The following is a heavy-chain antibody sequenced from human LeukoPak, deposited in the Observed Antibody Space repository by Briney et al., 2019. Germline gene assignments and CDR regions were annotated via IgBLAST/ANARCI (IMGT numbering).Heavy chain of an antibody. CDR3: ARPVDYGVAYDAFDI. D-gene: IGHD4-17*01. V-gene: IGHV4-39*01. Sequence: SETLSLTCTVSGGSIGTSHYYWGWRRQPPGKGLEWIGSIHFSGSTNYNPSLKSRVSISVDTSKYQFSLRLSSVTASDTAAYYCARPVDYGVAYDAFDIWGQGTMVTVSS. CDR2: IHFSGST. CDR1: GGSIGTSHYY. J-gene: IGHJ3*02.